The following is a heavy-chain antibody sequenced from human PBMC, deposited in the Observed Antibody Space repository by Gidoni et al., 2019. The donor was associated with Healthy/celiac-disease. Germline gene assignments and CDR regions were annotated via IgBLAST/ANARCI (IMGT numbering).Heavy chain of an antibody. CDR2: IYYSGRT. D-gene: IGHD1-1*01. J-gene: IGHJ5*02. CDR1: GGSISSSSYY. Sequence: QLQESGPGLVKPSQTLSLTCTFSGGSISSSSYYWCWIRQPPGKGLEWIGSIYYSGRTYYNPSLKSRVTISVDTSKNQFSLKLSSVTAADTAVYYCAREDGAWKSKPIIAPWGQGTLVTVSS. V-gene: IGHV4-39*02. CDR3: AREDGAWKSKPIIAP.